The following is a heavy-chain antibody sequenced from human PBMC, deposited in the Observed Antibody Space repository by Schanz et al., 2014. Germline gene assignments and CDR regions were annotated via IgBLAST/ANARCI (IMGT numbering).Heavy chain of an antibody. V-gene: IGHV3-48*01. J-gene: IGHJ4*01. CDR3: AREQIMAAAGLVDY. Sequence: EVRLVESGGGLVQPGGSLRLSCEASGFDFNSYSMNWVRQVPGKGLEWLSYIATSSSTRHYAVSVKGRVTISRDNAKNSLYLQMNSLRAEDTAVYYCAREQIMAAAGLVDYWGHGTLVTVSS. CDR1: GFDFNSYS. CDR2: IATSSSTR. D-gene: IGHD6-13*01.